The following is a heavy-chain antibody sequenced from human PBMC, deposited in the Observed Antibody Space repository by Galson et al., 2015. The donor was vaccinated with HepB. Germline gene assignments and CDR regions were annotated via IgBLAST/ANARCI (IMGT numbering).Heavy chain of an antibody. V-gene: IGHV1-18*01. CDR2: ISFYNGNT. CDR1: GYTSTSYG. CDR3: AGGQPGGYSGHDSGHYFDY. D-gene: IGHD5-12*01. J-gene: IGHJ4*02. Sequence: SVKVSCKASGYTSTSYGISWVRQAPGQGLEWMGWISFYNGNTKYAQRFQGRVTMTTDTSTNTAYMELRGLRSDNTAVFYCAGGQPGGYSGHDSGHYFDYWGQGTLVTVSS.